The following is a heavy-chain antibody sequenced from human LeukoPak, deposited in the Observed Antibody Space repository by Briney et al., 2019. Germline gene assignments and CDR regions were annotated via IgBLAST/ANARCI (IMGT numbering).Heavy chain of an antibody. Sequence: PGGSLRLSCAASGFTFSSYSMNWVRQAPGKGLEWVSYISSSRGTIYYADSVKGRFTISRDNVKNSLYLQMNSLRAEDTAIYYCARDTGEPFDYWGQGTLVTVSS. CDR1: GFTFSSYS. CDR3: ARDTGEPFDY. J-gene: IGHJ4*02. D-gene: IGHD3-16*01. V-gene: IGHV3-48*01. CDR2: ISSSRGTI.